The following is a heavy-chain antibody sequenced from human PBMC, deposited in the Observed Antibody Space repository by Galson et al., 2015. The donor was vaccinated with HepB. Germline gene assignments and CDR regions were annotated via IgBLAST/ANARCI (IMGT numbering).Heavy chain of an antibody. D-gene: IGHD2-21*01. CDR2: IKPNSGTT. CDR3: ARANAGGALDY. V-gene: IGHV1-2*06. J-gene: IGHJ4*02. Sequence: SVKVSCKASGYTFTDYYMHWVRQAPGRGLEWMGRIKPNSGTTNYAQKFQGRVTMARDTSIRTAYMELSRLRSDDTAVYYCARANAGGALDYWGQGTLVTVSS. CDR1: GYTFTDYY.